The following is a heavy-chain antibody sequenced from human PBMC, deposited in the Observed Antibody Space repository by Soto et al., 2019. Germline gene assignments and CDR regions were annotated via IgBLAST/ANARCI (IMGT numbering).Heavy chain of an antibody. J-gene: IGHJ5*02. V-gene: IGHV4-31*03. D-gene: IGHD3-16*02. CDR3: ARVKDDYVWGSYLSNWFGP. CDR2: IYYSGST. CDR1: GGSISSGGYY. Sequence: PSETLSLTCTVSGGSISSGGYYWSWIRQHPGKGPEWIGYIYYSGSTYYNPSLKSRVTISVDTSKNQFSLKLSSVTAADTAVYYCARVKDDYVWGSYLSNWFGPWGQGTLVTVSS.